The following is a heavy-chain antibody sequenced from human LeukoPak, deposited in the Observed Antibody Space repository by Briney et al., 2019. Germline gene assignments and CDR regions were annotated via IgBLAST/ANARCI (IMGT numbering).Heavy chain of an antibody. CDR2: IYYSGST. Sequence: PSETLSLTCTVSGGSISSGDYYWSWIRQPPGKGLEWIGYIYYSGSTYYNPSLKSRVTISVDTSKNQFSLKLSSVTAADTAVYYCAGGEAAAAADWYFDLWGRGTLVTVSS. J-gene: IGHJ2*01. CDR1: GGSISSGDYY. D-gene: IGHD6-13*01. V-gene: IGHV4-30-4*08. CDR3: AGGEAAAAADWYFDL.